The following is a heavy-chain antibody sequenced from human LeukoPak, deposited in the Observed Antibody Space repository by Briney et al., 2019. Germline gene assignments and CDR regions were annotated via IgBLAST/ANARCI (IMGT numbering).Heavy chain of an antibody. D-gene: IGHD3-22*01. CDR3: ARAAYYYDSSAYSSAY. CDR2: IVPVFGTA. CDR1: GYTFTNYG. V-gene: IGHV1-69*13. J-gene: IGHJ4*02. Sequence: SVKVSCKASGYTFTNYGISWVRQAPGQGLEWMGGIVPVFGTANYAQKFQGRVTITADESTSTVYMQLSSLRSEDTALYYCARAAYYYDSSAYSSAYWGQGTLVTVSS.